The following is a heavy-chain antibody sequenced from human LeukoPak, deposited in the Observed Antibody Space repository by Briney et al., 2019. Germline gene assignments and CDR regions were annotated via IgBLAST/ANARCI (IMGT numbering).Heavy chain of an antibody. CDR2: ISTSSRYI. CDR3: ARADCSGSTCYLRHSWFDP. J-gene: IGHJ5*02. CDR1: GFTLSSFD. Sequence: KPGRSLRLSCAASGFTLSSFDMNWVRQAPGKGLEWVSSISTSSRYIYYTDSVKGRFTISRDDAKNALYLQMNSLTVEDTAVYYCARADCSGSTCYLRHSWFDPWGQGTLVTVSS. D-gene: IGHD2-2*01. V-gene: IGHV3-21*06.